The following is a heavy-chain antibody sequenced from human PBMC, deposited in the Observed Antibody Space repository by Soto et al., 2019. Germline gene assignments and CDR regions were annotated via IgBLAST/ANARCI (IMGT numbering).Heavy chain of an antibody. CDR2: IYYSGST. CDR3: AREGNSGHYYYYGMEV. V-gene: IGHV4-59*01. Sequence: SETLSLTCTVSGGSISSYYWIWIRQPPGKGLEWIGYIYYSGSTNYNPSLKSRVTISVDTSKNQFSLKLSSVTAADTAVYYCAREGNSGHYYYYGMEVWGQGTTVTVSS. CDR1: GGSISSYY. D-gene: IGHD4-4*01. J-gene: IGHJ6*02.